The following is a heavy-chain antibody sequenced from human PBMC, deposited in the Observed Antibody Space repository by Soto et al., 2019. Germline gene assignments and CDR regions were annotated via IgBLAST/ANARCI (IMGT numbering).Heavy chain of an antibody. D-gene: IGHD6-19*01. J-gene: IGHJ6*02. CDR3: ARDGDTGYSSGWSYYYGMDV. CDR1: GFTFSSYA. V-gene: IGHV3-30-3*01. CDR2: ISYDGSNK. Sequence: LRLSCAASGFTFSSYAMHWVRHAPVNGLELVAVISYDGSNKYYADSVKGRFTISRDNSKNTLYLQMNSLRAEDTAVYYCARDGDTGYSSGWSYYYGMDVWGQGTTVTVSS.